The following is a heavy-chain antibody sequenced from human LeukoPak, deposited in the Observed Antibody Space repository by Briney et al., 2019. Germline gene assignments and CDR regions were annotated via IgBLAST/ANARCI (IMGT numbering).Heavy chain of an antibody. CDR3: ARDMPTYCTNGVCQDY. Sequence: GASVKVSCKASGYTFTGYYMHWVRQAPGQGLEWMGIVNPSGGSTSYAQKFQGRVTMTRDMPTSTVYMELSSLRSEDTAVYYCARDMPTYCTNGVCQDYRRQGTLVSVSS. J-gene: IGHJ4*02. V-gene: IGHV1-46*01. CDR2: VNPSGGST. D-gene: IGHD2-8*01. CDR1: GYTFTGYY.